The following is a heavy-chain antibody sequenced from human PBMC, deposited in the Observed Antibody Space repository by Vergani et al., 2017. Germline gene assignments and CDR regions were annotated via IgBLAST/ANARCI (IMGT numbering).Heavy chain of an antibody. D-gene: IGHD2-21*02. V-gene: IGHV3-23*01. CDR2: ISGSGGST. J-gene: IGHJ4*02. Sequence: EVQLLESGGGLVQPGGPLRLSCAASGFTFSSYAMSWVRQAPGKGLEWVSAISGSGGSTYYADSVKGRFTISRDNSKNTLYLQMNSLRAEDTAVYYCAKDSALCGGDCYADYFDYWGQGTLVTVSS. CDR1: GFTFSSYA. CDR3: AKDSALCGGDCYADYFDY.